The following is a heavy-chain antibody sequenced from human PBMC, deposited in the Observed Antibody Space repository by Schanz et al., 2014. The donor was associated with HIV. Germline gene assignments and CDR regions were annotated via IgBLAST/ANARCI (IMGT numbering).Heavy chain of an antibody. V-gene: IGHV3-30-3*01. J-gene: IGHJ4*02. CDR2: ISHDGTNK. D-gene: IGHD5-12*01. CDR3: AKGLTIWLQPPFDY. Sequence: VQLVESGGGLVQPGGSLRLSCAASGFTFSDYSMHWVRQAPGKALEWVAVISHDGTNKFYAGSVKDRFTISRDNSKNTLYLQMNSLRVEDTAVYYCAKGLTIWLQPPFDYWGQGTLVTVSS. CDR1: GFTFSDYS.